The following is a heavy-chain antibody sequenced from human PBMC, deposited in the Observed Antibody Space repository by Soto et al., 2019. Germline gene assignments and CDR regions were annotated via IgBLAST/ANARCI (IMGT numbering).Heavy chain of an antibody. CDR2: INAGNGNT. CDR1: GYTFTGYA. D-gene: IGHD3-10*01. J-gene: IGHJ4*02. V-gene: IGHV1-3*01. Sequence: ASVKVSCKASGYTFTGYAMHWVRQAPGQRLEWMGWINAGNGNTKYSQKFQGRFTITRDTSASTAYMELSSLRSEDTAVYYCAKGEWSYCTRDRPGPQHYFDYWGQGNMVTVSS. CDR3: AKGEWSYCTRDRPGPQHYFDY.